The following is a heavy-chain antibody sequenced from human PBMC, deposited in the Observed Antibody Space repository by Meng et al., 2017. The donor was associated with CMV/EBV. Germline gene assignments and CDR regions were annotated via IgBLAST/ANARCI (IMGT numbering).Heavy chain of an antibody. CDR2: IYHSGST. D-gene: IGHD2-15*01. CDR3: ARDGGAWGELYYYGMDV. Sequence: SETLSLTCTVSGSSISSGYYWGSIRQPPGKGLEWIGSIYHSGSTYYNPSLKSRVTISVDTSKNQFSLKLSSVTAADTAVYYCARDGGAWGELYYYGMDVWGQGTTVTVSS. J-gene: IGHJ6*02. V-gene: IGHV4-38-2*02. CDR1: GSSISSGYY.